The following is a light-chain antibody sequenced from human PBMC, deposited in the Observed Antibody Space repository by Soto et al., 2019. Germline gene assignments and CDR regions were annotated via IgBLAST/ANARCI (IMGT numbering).Light chain of an antibody. V-gene: IGLV1-40*01. CDR1: SCNIGAYYY. CDR2: RNR. CDR3: RSYTISMSRVL. Sequence: QSVLTQPASVSGSPGQWITISCTGSSCNIGAYYYVHWYQQLPGTAPKVLIYRNRNRPSGVSDRFSGSKSGNSASLAITGLQADDEADYYCRSYTISMSRVLFGGGTKLTVL. J-gene: IGLJ2*01.